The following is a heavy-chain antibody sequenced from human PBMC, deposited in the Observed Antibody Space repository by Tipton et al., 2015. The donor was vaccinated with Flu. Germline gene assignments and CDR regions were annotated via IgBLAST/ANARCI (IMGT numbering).Heavy chain of an antibody. CDR3: AKGFRGYFGSETFSYYGMDV. J-gene: IGHJ6*02. D-gene: IGHD3-10*01. V-gene: IGHV3-30*12. CDR1: GFTFSNYG. CDR2: ISYDGSNQ. Sequence: SLRLSCAASGFTFSNYGMFWVRQAPGKGLEWVTTISYDGSNQYYADSVKGRFTISRDNSKNMVYLQISSLRAEDTAVYYCAKGFRGYFGSETFSYYGMDVWGQGTTVTVSS.